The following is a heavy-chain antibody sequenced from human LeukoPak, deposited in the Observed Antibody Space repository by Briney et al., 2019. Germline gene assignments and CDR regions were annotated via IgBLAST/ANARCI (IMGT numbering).Heavy chain of an antibody. CDR1: GGSISSYY. J-gene: IGHJ4*02. CDR2: IYYSGST. CDR3: ARARAPGIADY. V-gene: IGHV4-59*01. D-gene: IGHD6-13*01. Sequence: SETLSLTCTVSGGSISSYYWSWIRQPPGKGLEWIGYIYYSGSTNYNPSLKSRVTISVDTSKDQFSLKLSSVTAADTAVYYCARARAPGIADYWGQGTLVTVSS.